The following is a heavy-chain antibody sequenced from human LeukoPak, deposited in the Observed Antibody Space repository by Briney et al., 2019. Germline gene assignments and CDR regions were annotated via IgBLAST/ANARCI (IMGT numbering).Heavy chain of an antibody. CDR3: ARSGRDGYNSFGF. J-gene: IGHJ4*02. D-gene: IGHD5-24*01. CDR2: IYYSGST. V-gene: IGHV4-39*01. Sequence: SETLSLTCTVSGGPISSRSYYWCWIRQLPGKGLEWIGSIYYSGSTYYNPSLKSRVTISVDTSKNQFSLKLSSVTAADTAVYYCARSGRDGYNSFGFWGQGTLVTVSS. CDR1: GGPISSRSYY.